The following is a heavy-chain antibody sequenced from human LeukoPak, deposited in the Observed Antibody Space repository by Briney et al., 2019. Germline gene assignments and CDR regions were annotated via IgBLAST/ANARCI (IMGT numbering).Heavy chain of an antibody. D-gene: IGHD7-27*01. CDR3: ALGYYYYGMDV. CDR1: GGSISSYY. CDR2: IYYSGST. V-gene: IGHV4-59*01. J-gene: IGHJ6*02. Sequence: SETLSLTCTVSGGSISSYYWSWIRQPPGKGLEWIGYIYYSGSTNYNPSLKSRVTISVDTSKNQFSLKLSSVTAADTAVYYCALGYYYYGMDVWGQGTTVTVSS.